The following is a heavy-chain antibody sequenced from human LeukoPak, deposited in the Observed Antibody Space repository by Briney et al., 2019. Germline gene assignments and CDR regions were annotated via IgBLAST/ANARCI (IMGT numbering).Heavy chain of an antibody. D-gene: IGHD2-2*01. CDR3: ARMGQNIGYCSSTSCLTDY. CDR1: GYSFIDYY. V-gene: IGHV1-2*02. J-gene: IGHJ4*02. Sequence: GASVKVSCKTSGYSFIDYYIHWVRQAPGQGLEWMGWINPNSGGTNYAQKFQGRVTMTRDTSISTAYMELSRLRSDDTAVYYCARMGQNIGYCSSTSCLTDYWGQGTLVTVSS. CDR2: INPNSGGT.